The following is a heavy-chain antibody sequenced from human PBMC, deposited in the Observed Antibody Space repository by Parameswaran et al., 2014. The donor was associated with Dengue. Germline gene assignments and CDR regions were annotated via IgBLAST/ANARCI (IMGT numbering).Heavy chain of an antibody. Sequence: WVRQAPGQGLEWMGIINPRGGGTTYAQKFKGRVTMTRDTSTSTVYMELSSLTSEDTAVYYCARDREDNYASSDYYSLDYWGLGTLVTVSS. V-gene: IGHV1-46*01. CDR3: ARDREDNYASSDYYSLDY. D-gene: IGHD3-22*01. J-gene: IGHJ4*02. CDR2: INPRGGGT.